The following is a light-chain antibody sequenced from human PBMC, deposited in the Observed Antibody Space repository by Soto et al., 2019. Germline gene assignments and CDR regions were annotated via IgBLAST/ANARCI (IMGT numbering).Light chain of an antibody. V-gene: IGKV2-30*01. CDR3: MQGTHWPRT. J-gene: IGKJ1*01. CDR1: QSLVFSDGNTY. Sequence: DVVMTQSPLSLPVTLGQPASISCRSSQSLVFSDGNTYLNWFYQRPGQSPRRLIYKVSNRDSGVPDRLSGSGAGTDFTLEITRVEAEDVGVYYCMQGTHWPRTFGQGTKVEIK. CDR2: KVS.